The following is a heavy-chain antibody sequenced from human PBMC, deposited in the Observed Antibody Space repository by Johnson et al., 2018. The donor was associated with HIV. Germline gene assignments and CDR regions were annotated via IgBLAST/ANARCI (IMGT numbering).Heavy chain of an antibody. CDR1: GFTFSDYY. V-gene: IGHV3-11*04. CDR3: AKEKDYGAFDI. D-gene: IGHD3-16*01. Sequence: QMLLVESGGGLVKPGGSLRLSCADSGFTFSDYYMSWIRQAPGKGLEWVSCISSSGTTIYYADSMKGRFTISRDNYKNTLYLQMNSLRAEDTAMYYCAKEKDYGAFDIWGQGTMVTVSS. CDR2: ISSSGTTI. J-gene: IGHJ3*02.